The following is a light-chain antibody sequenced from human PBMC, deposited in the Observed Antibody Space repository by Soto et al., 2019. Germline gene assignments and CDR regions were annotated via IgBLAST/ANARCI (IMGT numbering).Light chain of an antibody. CDR1: SSDVGYYNY. CDR3: SSYTSNTTLV. J-gene: IGLJ2*01. Sequence: QSALTQPASVSGSPGQSITISCTGTSSDVGYYNYVSWYQKHPGKATKLMIYDVNNRPSGVSNRFSGSKSGNTASLTISGLQAEDEADYYCSSYTSNTTLVFGGGTKVTVL. CDR2: DVN. V-gene: IGLV2-14*01.